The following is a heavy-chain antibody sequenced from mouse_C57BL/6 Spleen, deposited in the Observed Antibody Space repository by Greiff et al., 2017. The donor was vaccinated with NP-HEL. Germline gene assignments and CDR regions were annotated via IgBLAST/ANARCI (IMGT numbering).Heavy chain of an antibody. V-gene: IGHV1-52*01. J-gene: IGHJ4*01. CDR3: ARSSYYYGSSLYYAMDY. CDR2: IDPSDSET. D-gene: IGHD1-1*01. CDR1: GYTFTSYW. Sequence: QVQLQQPGAELVRPGSSVKLSCKASGYTFTSYWMHWVKQRPIQGLEWIGNIDPSDSETHYNQKFKDKATLTVDKSSSKAYMQLSSLTSEDSAVYYCARSSYYYGSSLYYAMDYWGQGTSVTVSS.